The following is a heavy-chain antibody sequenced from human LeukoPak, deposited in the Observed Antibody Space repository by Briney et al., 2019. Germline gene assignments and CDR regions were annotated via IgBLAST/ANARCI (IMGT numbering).Heavy chain of an antibody. CDR3: ARRSLYYYDSSGYQVFDY. V-gene: IGHV4-39*07. Sequence: SETLSLTCTVSGGSIRSGSYYWSWIRQPPGKGLEWIGEINHSGSTNYNPSLKSRVTISVDTSKNQFSLKLSSVTAVDTAVYYCARRSLYYYDSSGYQVFDYWGQGTLVTVSS. CDR1: GGSIRSGSYY. CDR2: INHSGST. J-gene: IGHJ4*02. D-gene: IGHD3-22*01.